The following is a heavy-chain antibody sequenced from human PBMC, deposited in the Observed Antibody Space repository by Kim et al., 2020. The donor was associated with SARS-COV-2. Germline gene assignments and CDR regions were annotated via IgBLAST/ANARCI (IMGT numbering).Heavy chain of an antibody. J-gene: IGHJ3*02. D-gene: IGHD2-8*01. Sequence: GGSLRLSCAASGFTFSRHSIHWVRQAPGKGLEWVSTISCNSGDIKYADSVRGRFTVSRDNAKTSLNLQVKSLRAEDTAVYYCARERYSPYAGDSFAMWG. CDR1: GFTFSRHS. CDR3: ARERYSPYAGDSFAM. V-gene: IGHV3-21*01. CDR2: ISCNSGDI.